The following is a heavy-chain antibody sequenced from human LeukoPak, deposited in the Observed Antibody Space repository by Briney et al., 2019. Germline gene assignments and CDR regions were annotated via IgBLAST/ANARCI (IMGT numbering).Heavy chain of an antibody. J-gene: IGHJ4*02. CDR2: ITFDGRST. CDR1: GFTFSTYW. CDR3: ASAASNWAIDY. D-gene: IGHD2/OR15-2a*01. V-gene: IGHV3-74*01. Sequence: PGGPLRLSCAASGFTFSTYWMHWVRQGPGKGLVWVSRITFDGRSTNYADSVKGRFTISRDNAKNTLYLQMNSLRAEDTAIYYCASAASNWAIDYWGQGNLVTVSS.